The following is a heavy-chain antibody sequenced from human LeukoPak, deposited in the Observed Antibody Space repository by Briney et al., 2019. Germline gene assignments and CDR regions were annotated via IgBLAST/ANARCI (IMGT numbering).Heavy chain of an antibody. Sequence: ASVKVSCKASGFTFSSYGISWVRQAPGQGLEWMGWISAYNGKTNYAQKFQGRVTMTTDTTTRTDYMDLRSLRSDDTAVYYCARGGALTSFDSWGQGTLITVSS. CDR2: ISAYNGKT. CDR3: ARGGALTSFDS. D-gene: IGHD1-26*01. V-gene: IGHV1-18*01. J-gene: IGHJ4*02. CDR1: GFTFSSYG.